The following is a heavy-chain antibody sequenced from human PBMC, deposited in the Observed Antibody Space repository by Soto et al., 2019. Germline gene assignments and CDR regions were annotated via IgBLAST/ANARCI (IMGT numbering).Heavy chain of an antibody. J-gene: IGHJ6*02. CDR3: ARVASSAYYYATDV. V-gene: IGHV4-59*01. CDR1: GGSITSSC. D-gene: IGHD2-2*01. Sequence: QVSLQESGPGLVKPSETLSLTCTVSGGSITSSCWTWIRQPPGKGLEWIGYICNSGSTKYNPSLTSRVPMSAATATNQVSLNVASVAAADTAVYYCARVASSAYYYATDVWGQGTTVTISS. CDR2: ICNSGST.